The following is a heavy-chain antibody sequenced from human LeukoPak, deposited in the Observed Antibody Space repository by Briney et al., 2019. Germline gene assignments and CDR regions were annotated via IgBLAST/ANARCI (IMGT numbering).Heavy chain of an antibody. CDR3: ARHFGYHGPFDY. Sequence: PSETLSLICTVSGGSISSSSYYWGWIRQPPGKGLEWIGSIYYSGSTYYNPSLKSRVTISVDTSKNQFSLKLSSVTAADMAVYYCARHFGYHGPFDYWGQGTLVTVSS. V-gene: IGHV4-39*01. J-gene: IGHJ4*02. CDR2: IYYSGST. CDR1: GGSISSSSYY. D-gene: IGHD3-16*02.